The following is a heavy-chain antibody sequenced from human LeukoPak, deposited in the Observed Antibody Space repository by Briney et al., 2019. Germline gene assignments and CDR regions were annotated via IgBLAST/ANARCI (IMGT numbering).Heavy chain of an antibody. Sequence: GGSLRLSCAASGFTFSSYRMNWVRQAPGKGLEGASSLSSSSSYIYYADSVKGRFTISRDNAKNSLYLQMNSLRAEDTAVYYCASSISSSSYYWGQGTLVTVSS. CDR3: ASSISSSSYY. J-gene: IGHJ4*02. D-gene: IGHD6-13*01. CDR1: GFTFSSYR. CDR2: LSSSSSYI. V-gene: IGHV3-21*01.